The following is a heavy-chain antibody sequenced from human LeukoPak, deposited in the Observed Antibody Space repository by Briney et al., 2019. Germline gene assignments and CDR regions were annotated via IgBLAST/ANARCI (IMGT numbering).Heavy chain of an antibody. V-gene: IGHV1-8*01. CDR3: ARGRNVVVVAATLLGY. D-gene: IGHD2-15*01. CDR1: GYTFTSYD. J-gene: IGHJ4*02. Sequence: ASVKVSCKASGYTFTSYDINWVRQATGQGLEWMGWMNPNSGNTGYAQKFQGRVTMTRNTSISTAYMELSGLRSEDTAVYYCARGRNVVVVAATLLGYWGRGTLVTVSS. CDR2: MNPNSGNT.